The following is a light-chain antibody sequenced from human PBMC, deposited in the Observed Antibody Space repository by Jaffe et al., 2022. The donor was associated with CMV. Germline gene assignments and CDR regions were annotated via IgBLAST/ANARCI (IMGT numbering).Light chain of an antibody. CDR1: NNDVGLWDH. CDR2: DVA. J-gene: IGLJ2*01. V-gene: IGLV2-14*01. Sequence: QSALTQPASVSGSPGQSITISCTGTNNDVGLWDHVAWYQQRPGEVPKLVIFDVANRPSGVSDRFSGSKSGYTASLTISGLQAEDEADYYCSSYTPRSTIIFGGGTKVTVL. CDR3: SSYTPRSTII.